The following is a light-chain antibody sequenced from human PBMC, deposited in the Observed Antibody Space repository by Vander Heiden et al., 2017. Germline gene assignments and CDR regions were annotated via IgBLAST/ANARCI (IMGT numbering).Light chain of an antibody. CDR2: DVS. CDR3: SSNTSSSTLV. CDR1: SSEVGGDNY. J-gene: IGLJ2*01. V-gene: IGLV2-14*01. Sequence: QSALTQPASVSGSPWPSINSSGTGTSSEVGGDNYVSWYQQNPGKAPKLMIYDVSNRPSGVSNRFSGSKSGNTASLTISGLQAEDEADYYCSSNTSSSTLVFGGGTKLTVL.